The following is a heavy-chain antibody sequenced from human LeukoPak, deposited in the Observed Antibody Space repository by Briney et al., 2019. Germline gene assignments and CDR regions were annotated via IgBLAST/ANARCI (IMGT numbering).Heavy chain of an antibody. Sequence: PSETLSLTCTVSGGSISSGSYYWSWIRQPAGKGLEWIGRINTSGSTNYNPSLKSRVTISVDTSKNQFSLKLSSVTAADTAVYYCARDPMGTGNFDYWGQGTLVTVSS. CDR1: GGSISSGSYY. CDR2: INTSGST. J-gene: IGHJ4*02. CDR3: ARDPMGTGNFDY. D-gene: IGHD7-27*01. V-gene: IGHV4-61*02.